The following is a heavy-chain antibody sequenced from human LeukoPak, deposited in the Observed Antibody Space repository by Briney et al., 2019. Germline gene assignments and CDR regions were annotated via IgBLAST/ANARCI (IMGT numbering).Heavy chain of an antibody. CDR1: GFXFRSYG. CDR3: AKDRSVAAAGPWDY. V-gene: IGHV3-30*18. J-gene: IGHJ4*02. Sequence: GGSLRLSCAASGFXFRSYGMHWVRQTPGKGLEWVAFISYDRSDKYYADSVKGRFTISRDNSKNTLYLQMNSLRAEDTAVYYCAKDRSVAAAGPWDYWGQGTLVTVSS. D-gene: IGHD6-13*01. CDR2: ISYDRSDK.